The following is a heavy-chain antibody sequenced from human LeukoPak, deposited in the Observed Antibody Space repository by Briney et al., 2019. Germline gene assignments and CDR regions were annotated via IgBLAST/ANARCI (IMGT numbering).Heavy chain of an antibody. V-gene: IGHV4-34*01. CDR2: INHSGST. Sequence: SETLSLTCGVYGGPFSGYYWTWIRQPPGKGLEWIGEINHSGSTNYNPSLKSRVTISIDTSKNQFSLKLNSVTAADTAVYYCARGLSDVYWGQGTLVTVSS. CDR3: ARGLSDVY. CDR1: GGPFSGYY. J-gene: IGHJ4*02.